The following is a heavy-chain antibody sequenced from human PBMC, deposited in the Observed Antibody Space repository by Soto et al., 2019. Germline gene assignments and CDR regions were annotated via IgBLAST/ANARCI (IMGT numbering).Heavy chain of an antibody. CDR2: ISAYNGNT. V-gene: IGHV1-18*01. CDR3: EWRSVAGHCYFDL. Sequence: GASVKVYCKASGYTFTSYGISWVRQAPGQGLEWMGWISAYNGNTNYAQKLQGRVTMTTDTSTSTAYMELRSLRADDTAVDYCEWRSVAGHCYFDLWGRGTLVTVSS. J-gene: IGHJ2*01. CDR1: GYTFTSYG. D-gene: IGHD6-19*01.